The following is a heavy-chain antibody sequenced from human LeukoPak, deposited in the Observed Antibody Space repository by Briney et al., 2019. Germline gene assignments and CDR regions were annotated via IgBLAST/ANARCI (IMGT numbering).Heavy chain of an antibody. Sequence: SGTLSLTCTVSGGSISSGDYYWSWIRQPPGKGLEWIGYIYYSGSTYYNPSLKSRVTISVDTSKNQFSLELSSVTAADTAVYYCARVDYYDSSGYLFDYWGQGTLVTVSS. V-gene: IGHV4-30-4*01. D-gene: IGHD3-22*01. CDR3: ARVDYYDSSGYLFDY. CDR1: GGSISSGDYY. J-gene: IGHJ4*02. CDR2: IYYSGST.